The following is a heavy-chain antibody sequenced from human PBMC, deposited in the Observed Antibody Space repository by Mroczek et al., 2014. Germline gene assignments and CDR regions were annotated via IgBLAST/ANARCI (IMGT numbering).Heavy chain of an antibody. CDR2: ISYDGSNK. Sequence: QVQLVESGGGVVQPGRSLRLSCAASGFTFSSYAMHWVRQAPGKGLEWVAVISYDGSNKYYADSVKGRFTISRDNSKNTLYLQMNSLRAEDTAVYYCARDFGSLKRLYFDYWGQGTLVTVSS. J-gene: IGHJ4*02. D-gene: IGHD1-26*01. CDR3: ARDFGSLKRLYFDY. CDR1: GFTFSSYA. V-gene: IGHV3-30-3*01.